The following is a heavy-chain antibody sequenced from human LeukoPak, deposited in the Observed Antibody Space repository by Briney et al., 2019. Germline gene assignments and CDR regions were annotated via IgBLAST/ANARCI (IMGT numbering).Heavy chain of an antibody. D-gene: IGHD2-15*01. V-gene: IGHV4-34*01. J-gene: IGHJ4*02. CDR1: GVSFSCYY. CDR3: RRVGVVASTHAIDY. Sequence: SETLSLTCAVYGVSFSCYYWSWIPPPPGKGLEWIGEINHSGSTNYNPSLKSRVTISVATSKNQFFLKLSSMTAAATADYCCRRVGVVASTHAIDYWGQGTLVTVSS. CDR2: INHSGST.